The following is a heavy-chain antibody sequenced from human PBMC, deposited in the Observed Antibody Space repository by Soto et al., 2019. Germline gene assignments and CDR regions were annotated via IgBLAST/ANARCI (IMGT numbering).Heavy chain of an antibody. V-gene: IGHV4-34*01. CDR2: INHSGST. Sequence: QVQLQQWGAGLLKPSETLSLTCAVYGGSFSGYYWSWIRQPPGKGLEWIGEINHSGSTNYNPSLKSRVTISVDTSKNQFSLKLSSVTAADTAVYYCARDRWYSSSWYAQGYYYGMDVWGQGTTVTVSS. D-gene: IGHD6-13*01. CDR1: GGSFSGYY. J-gene: IGHJ6*02. CDR3: ARDRWYSSSWYAQGYYYGMDV.